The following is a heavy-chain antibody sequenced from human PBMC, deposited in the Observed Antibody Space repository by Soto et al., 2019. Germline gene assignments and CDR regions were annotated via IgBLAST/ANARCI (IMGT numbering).Heavy chain of an antibody. D-gene: IGHD3-22*01. CDR2: IDWDDDK. CDR3: ARSPRYDSSGYYWGAFDI. Sequence: SGPTLVNPTQTLTLTCTFSGFSLSTSGMRVSWIRQPPGKALEWLARIDWDDDKFYRTSLKTRLTISKDTSKNQVVLTMTNMDPVDTATYYCARSPRYDSSGYYWGAFDIWGQGRMVTVSS. J-gene: IGHJ3*02. V-gene: IGHV2-70*04. CDR1: GFSLSTSGMR.